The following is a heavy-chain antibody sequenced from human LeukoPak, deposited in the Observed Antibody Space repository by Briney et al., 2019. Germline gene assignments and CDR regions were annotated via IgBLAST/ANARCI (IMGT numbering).Heavy chain of an antibody. CDR2: ISYSGST. CDR1: GGSISSSSYY. D-gene: IGHD7-27*01. Sequence: PSETLSLTCTVSGGSISSSSYYWGWIRQPPGKGLEWIGSISYSGSTYYNPSLKSRVTISVDTSKNQFSLKLSSVTAADTAVYYCAREGLATYWGSGPFDYWGQGTLVTVSS. V-gene: IGHV4-39*07. CDR3: AREGLATYWGSGPFDY. J-gene: IGHJ4*02.